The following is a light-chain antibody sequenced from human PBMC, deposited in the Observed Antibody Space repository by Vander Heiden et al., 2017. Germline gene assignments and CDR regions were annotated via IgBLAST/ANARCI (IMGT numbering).Light chain of an antibody. J-gene: IGKJ4*01. CDR2: AAS. CDR1: QSIGSY. CDR3: QQSDSTLALT. Sequence: DIQMTQSPSSLSASVGDRVSNTCRASQSIGSYIDWYQQKPGKAPKLLIYAASSLQSGVPSRFSGSGSGTDVTLTISSLQPEDFASYYCQQSDSTLALTFGAGTKVEVQ. V-gene: IGKV1-39*01.